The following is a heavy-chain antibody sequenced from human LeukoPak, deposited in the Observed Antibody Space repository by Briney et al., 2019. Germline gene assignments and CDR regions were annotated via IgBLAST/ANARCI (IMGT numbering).Heavy chain of an antibody. CDR2: INPNSGGT. V-gene: IGHV1-2*02. D-gene: IGHD6-19*01. Sequence: ASVKVSYKASGYTFTGYYMHWVRQAPGQGLEWMGWINPNSGGTNYAQKFQGRVTMTRDTSISTAYMELSRLRSDDTAVYYCARAGGRSIAVAGRGAFDYWGQGTLVTVSS. CDR3: ARAGGRSIAVAGRGAFDY. J-gene: IGHJ4*02. CDR1: GYTFTGYY.